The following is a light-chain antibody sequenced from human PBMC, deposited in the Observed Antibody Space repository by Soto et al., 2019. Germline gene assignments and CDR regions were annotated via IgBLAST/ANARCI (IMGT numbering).Light chain of an antibody. V-gene: IGKV1-39*01. CDR2: AAS. J-gene: IGKJ1*01. CDR3: QQSYRTSRT. Sequence: DIQMTQSPSSLSASVGDRVTITCRASQSISTYLNWYQQKPGKAPKLLIYAASSLQSGVPSRFSGSGSGTDFTLTISSLQPEDFATYYCQQSYRTSRTFGQGTKVEI. CDR1: QSISTY.